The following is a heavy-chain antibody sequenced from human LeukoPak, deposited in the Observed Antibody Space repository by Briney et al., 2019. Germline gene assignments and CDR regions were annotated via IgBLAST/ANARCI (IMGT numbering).Heavy chain of an antibody. Sequence: GASVKVSCKASGGTFSSYAISWVRQAPGQGLEWMGGIIPIFGTANYAQKFQGRVTITADKSTSTAYMELSSLRSEDTAVYYCARSGVEMATIRGVGDAFDIWGQGTMVTVSS. V-gene: IGHV1-69*06. CDR1: GGTFSSYA. CDR3: ARSGVEMATIRGVGDAFDI. D-gene: IGHD5-24*01. CDR2: IIPIFGTA. J-gene: IGHJ3*02.